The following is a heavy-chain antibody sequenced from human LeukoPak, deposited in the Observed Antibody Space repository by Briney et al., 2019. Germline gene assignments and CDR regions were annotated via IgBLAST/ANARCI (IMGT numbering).Heavy chain of an antibody. D-gene: IGHD5-12*01. CDR1: GYIFTTYF. CDR3: AREYGVDIVATIRNWFDP. J-gene: IGHJ5*02. V-gene: IGHV1-2*02. CDR2: INPNSGGT. Sequence: WASVKVSCKASGYIFTTYFMHWLRQAPGQGPEWMGWINPNSGGTNYAQKFQGRVTMTRDTSISTAYMELSRLRSDDTAVYYCAREYGVDIVATIRNWFDPWGQGTLVTVSS.